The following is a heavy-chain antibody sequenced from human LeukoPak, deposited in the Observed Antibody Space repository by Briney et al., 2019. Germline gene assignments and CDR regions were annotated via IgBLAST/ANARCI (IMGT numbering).Heavy chain of an antibody. CDR3: ARETSQKGARYLDL. CDR2: IYYSGST. Sequence: KSSETLSLTCTVSGGSISSYYWSWIRQPPGKGLEWIGYIYYSGSTNCNPSLKSRVTISVDTSKNQFSLKLSSVTAADTAVYYCARETSQKGARYLDLWGKGTTVTISS. V-gene: IGHV4-59*01. D-gene: IGHD2-21*01. J-gene: IGHJ6*03. CDR1: GGSISSYY.